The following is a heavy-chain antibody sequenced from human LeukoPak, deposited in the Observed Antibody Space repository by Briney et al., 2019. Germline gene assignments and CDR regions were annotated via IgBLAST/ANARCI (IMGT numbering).Heavy chain of an antibody. CDR2: INPSSGGT. Sequence: ASVKVSCKASGYTFSGYYIHWVRQAPGQGLAWVGWINPSSGGTNYAQKFQGRVTMTRDTSISTVYMELSMLRSDDSAIYYCAKTYYFKSGSPWDAFDIWGQGTMVTVSS. V-gene: IGHV1-2*02. J-gene: IGHJ3*02. CDR1: GYTFSGYY. D-gene: IGHD3-10*01. CDR3: AKTYYFKSGSPWDAFDI.